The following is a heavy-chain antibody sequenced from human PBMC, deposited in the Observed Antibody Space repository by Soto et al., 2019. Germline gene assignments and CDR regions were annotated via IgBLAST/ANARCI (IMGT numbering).Heavy chain of an antibody. V-gene: IGHV4-59*08. CDR3: ARHSSYSSLDYGYYYGMDV. D-gene: IGHD6-6*01. Sequence: PSETLSLTCTVSGGSISSYYWSWIRQPPGKGLEWIGYIYYSGSTNYNPSLKSRVTISVDTSKNQFSLKLSSVTAADTAVYYCARHSSYSSLDYGYYYGMDVWGQGTTVTVSS. CDR2: IYYSGST. J-gene: IGHJ6*02. CDR1: GGSISSYY.